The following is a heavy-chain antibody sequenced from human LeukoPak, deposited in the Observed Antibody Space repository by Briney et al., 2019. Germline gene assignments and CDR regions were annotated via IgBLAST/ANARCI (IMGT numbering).Heavy chain of an antibody. D-gene: IGHD2/OR15-2a*01. CDR1: GFTFSTYN. J-gene: IGHJ4*02. V-gene: IGHV3-21*03. CDR2: ISTSSSYI. CDR3: ARDFYDGFALDY. Sequence: GGSLRLSCAASGFTFSTYNMNWVRQAPGKGLEWVSCISTSSSYIYYSDSVKGRFTISRDNARNSLYLQMDNLRAEDTGVYYCARDFYDGFALDYWGQGTLVTVSS.